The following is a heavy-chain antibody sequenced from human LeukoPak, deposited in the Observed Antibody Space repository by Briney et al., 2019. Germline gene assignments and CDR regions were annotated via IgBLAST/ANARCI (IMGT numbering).Heavy chain of an antibody. CDR2: ISSSGSTI. CDR3: ARSLYCSSTSCYLADYYGMDV. D-gene: IGHD2-2*01. CDR1: GFTFSDYY. V-gene: IGHV3-11*01. J-gene: IGHJ6*02. Sequence: AGGSLRLSCAASGFTFSDYYMSWIRQAPGKGLEWVSYISSSGSTIYYADSVKGRFTISRDNAKNSLYLQMNSLRAEDTAVYYCARSLYCSSTSCYLADYYGMDVWGQGTTVTVSS.